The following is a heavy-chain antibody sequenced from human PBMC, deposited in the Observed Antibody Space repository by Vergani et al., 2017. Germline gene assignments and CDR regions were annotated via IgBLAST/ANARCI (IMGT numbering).Heavy chain of an antibody. V-gene: IGHV3-9*01. CDR2: ISWNSGSI. J-gene: IGHJ6*03. D-gene: IGHD3-3*01. CDR3: AKDSRRGRRITIFGVVNNYYYYMDV. Sequence: QWSWHAPGKGLEWVSGISWNSGSIGYADSVKGRFTISRDNAKNSLYLQMNSLRAEDTALYYCAKDSRRGRRITIFGVVNNYYYYMDVWGKGTTVTVSS.